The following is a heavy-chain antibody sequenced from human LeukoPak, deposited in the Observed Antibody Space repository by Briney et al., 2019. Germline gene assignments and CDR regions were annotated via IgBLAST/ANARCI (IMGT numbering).Heavy chain of an antibody. CDR1: GASFNIDDQY. J-gene: IGHJ4*02. D-gene: IGHD3-22*01. Sequence: SETLSLTCTVSGASFNIDDQYWNWIRQSPGKGLEWVAIIHPSGMLHNNLSLESRVTMSRDTSKNEFSLNLNSVTAADTAVYFCSRGLDSRKLGYWGQGILVTVSS. V-gene: IGHV4-31*03. CDR3: SRGLDSRKLGY. CDR2: IHPSGML.